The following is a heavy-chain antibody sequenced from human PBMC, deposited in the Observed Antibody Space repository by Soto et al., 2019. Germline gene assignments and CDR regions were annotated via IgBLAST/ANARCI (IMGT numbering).Heavy chain of an antibody. Sequence: ASVKVSGKASGYTFTGYYMHWVRQAPGQGLEWMGWINPNSGGTNYAQKFQGRVTMTRDTSISTAYMELSRLRSDDTAVYYCARAPQLEWEHLGFYYFDYWGQGTLVTVSS. V-gene: IGHV1-2*02. CDR2: INPNSGGT. CDR1: GYTFTGYY. D-gene: IGHD1-26*01. J-gene: IGHJ4*02. CDR3: ARAPQLEWEHLGFYYFDY.